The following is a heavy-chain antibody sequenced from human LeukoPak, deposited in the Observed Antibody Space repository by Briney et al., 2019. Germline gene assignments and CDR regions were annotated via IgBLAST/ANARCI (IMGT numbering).Heavy chain of an antibody. D-gene: IGHD2-15*01. J-gene: IGHJ6*03. CDR3: ARVLGGPPYYYYYMDV. Sequence: SGGSLRLSCAASGFTFINAWMAWVRQAPGKGLEWVSGINWNGGSTGYADSVKGRFTISRDNAKNSLYLQMNSLRAEDTALYYCARVLGGPPYYYYYMDVWGKGTTVTVSS. CDR1: GFTFINAW. CDR2: INWNGGST. V-gene: IGHV3-20*04.